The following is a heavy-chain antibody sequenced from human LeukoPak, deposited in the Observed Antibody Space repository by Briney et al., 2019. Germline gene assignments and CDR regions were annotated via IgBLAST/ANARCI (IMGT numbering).Heavy chain of an antibody. Sequence: GGSLRLSCAASGFTVTNTYLSWVRQAPGKGLEWVSGIYSGGSTYYADSVRGRFTISRDISRNTLYLQMNSLRAEDTAVYYCAKYASSGSYHNFDSWGQGTLVTVSS. D-gene: IGHD1-26*01. CDR2: IYSGGST. CDR1: GFTVTNTY. V-gene: IGHV3-66*01. CDR3: AKYASSGSYHNFDS. J-gene: IGHJ4*02.